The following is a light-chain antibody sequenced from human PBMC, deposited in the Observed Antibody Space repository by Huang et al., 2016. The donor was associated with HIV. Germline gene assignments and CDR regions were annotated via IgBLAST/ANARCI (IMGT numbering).Light chain of an antibody. CDR1: QFVGTS. J-gene: IGKJ4*01. CDR2: GAS. V-gene: IGKV1-39*01. Sequence: DIQMTQSPSSLSASVGDRVSITCHTSQFVGTSLNWYQQKPGRSPKVVIHGASTLQGGVPSRCSGSGAGTDFTLTISGLQPEDFATYYCQQCYLTPLTFGGGTKVEI. CDR3: QQCYLTPLT.